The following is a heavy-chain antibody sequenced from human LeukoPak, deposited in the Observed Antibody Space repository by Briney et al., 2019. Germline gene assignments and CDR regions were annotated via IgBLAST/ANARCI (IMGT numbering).Heavy chain of an antibody. CDR1: GFTFSSYA. V-gene: IGHV3-23*01. D-gene: IGHD6-13*01. CDR3: ARFKAAAGKSFDY. Sequence: GGSLRLSCAASGFTFSSYALSWVRQAPGKGLEWVSGITDSGTGTYYADSVKGRFTISRDNAKNSLYLQMNSLRAEDTAVYYCARFKAAAGKSFDYWGQGTLVTVSS. CDR2: ITDSGTGT. J-gene: IGHJ4*02.